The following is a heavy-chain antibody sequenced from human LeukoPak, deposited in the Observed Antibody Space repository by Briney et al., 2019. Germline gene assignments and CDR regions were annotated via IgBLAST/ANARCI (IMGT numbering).Heavy chain of an antibody. J-gene: IGHJ4*02. CDR2: INPNSGGT. CDR3: ARDRYSYGYGEFDY. D-gene: IGHD5-18*01. CDR1: GYTFTGYY. V-gene: IGHV1-2*02. Sequence: ALVKVSCKASGYTFTGYYMHWVRQAPGQGLEWTGWINPNSGGTNYAQKFQGRVTMTRDTSISTAYMELSRLRSDDTAVYYCARDRYSYGYGEFDYWGQGTLVTVSS.